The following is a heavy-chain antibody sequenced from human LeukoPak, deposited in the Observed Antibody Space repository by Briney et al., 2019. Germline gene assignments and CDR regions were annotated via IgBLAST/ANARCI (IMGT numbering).Heavy chain of an antibody. CDR2: ISYDGSNK. V-gene: IGHV3-30-3*01. J-gene: IGHJ4*02. CDR1: GFTFSSYA. D-gene: IGHD2-15*01. CDR3: ARERPREVVAYYFDY. Sequence: GGSLRLSCAASGFTFSSYAMHWVRQAPGKGLEGVAVISYDGSNKYYADSVKGRFTISRDNSKNTLYLQMDSLRAEDTAVYYCARERPREVVAYYFDYWGQGTLVTVSS.